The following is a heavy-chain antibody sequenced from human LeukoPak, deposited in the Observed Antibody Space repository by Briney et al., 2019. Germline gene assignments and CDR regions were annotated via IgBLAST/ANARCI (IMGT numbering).Heavy chain of an antibody. J-gene: IGHJ4*02. Sequence: SETLSLTCTVSGGSISSNYWSWIRQPPGKGLEWIGYIYYSGYTNYNPSLKSRVTMSVDTSKNQFSLKLTSVTAADTAVYYCARHPPATVTTALYFDYWGQGTLVTVSS. CDR3: ARHPPATVTTALYFDY. D-gene: IGHD4-17*01. CDR1: GGSISSNY. CDR2: IYYSGYT. V-gene: IGHV4-59*08.